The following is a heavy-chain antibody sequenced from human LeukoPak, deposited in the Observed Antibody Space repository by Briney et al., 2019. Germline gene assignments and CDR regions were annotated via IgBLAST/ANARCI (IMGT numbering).Heavy chain of an antibody. V-gene: IGHV1-24*01. J-gene: IGHJ6*04. CDR2: FDPEDGET. D-gene: IGHD6-13*01. Sequence: RASVKVSCKVSGYTLTELSMHWVRQAPGKGLEWMGGFDPEDGETIYAQKFQGRVTMTEDTSTDTAYMELSSLRSEDTAVYYCATDGKVGIAAAGTRLYYGMDVWGKGTTVTVSS. CDR1: GYTLTELS. CDR3: ATDGKVGIAAAGTRLYYGMDV.